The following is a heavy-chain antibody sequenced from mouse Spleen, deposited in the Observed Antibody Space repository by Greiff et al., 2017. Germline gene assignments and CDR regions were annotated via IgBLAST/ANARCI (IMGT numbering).Heavy chain of an antibody. CDR3: ARGETGTDWYFDV. Sequence: EVKVVESGGGLVKPGGSLKLSCAASGFTFSSYAMSWVRQTPEKRLEWVATISSGGSYTYYPDSVKGRFTISRDNAKNTLYLQMSSLRSEDTAMYYCARGETGTDWYFDVWGAGTTVTVSS. V-gene: IGHV5-9-1*01. CDR2: ISSGGSYT. J-gene: IGHJ1*01. CDR1: GFTFSSYA. D-gene: IGHD4-1*01.